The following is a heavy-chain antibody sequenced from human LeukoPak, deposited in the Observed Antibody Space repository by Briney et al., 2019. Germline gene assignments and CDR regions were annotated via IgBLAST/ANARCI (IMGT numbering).Heavy chain of an antibody. D-gene: IGHD5-18*01. V-gene: IGHV3-21*01. Sequence: PGGSLRLSCAASGFTFSSYSMNWVRQAPGKGLEWVSSISTGSSYIYYADSVKGRFTISRDNAKDSLYLQMNSLRAEDTAVYYCAKALAMVSAFDYWGQGTLVTVSS. CDR3: AKALAMVSAFDY. J-gene: IGHJ4*02. CDR2: ISTGSSYI. CDR1: GFTFSSYS.